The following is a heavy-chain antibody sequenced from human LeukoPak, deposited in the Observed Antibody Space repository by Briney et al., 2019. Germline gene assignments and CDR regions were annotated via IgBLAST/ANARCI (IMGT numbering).Heavy chain of an antibody. V-gene: IGHV4-61*08. CDR3: ARHAGGFWFDP. CDR1: GGSISSGDYY. D-gene: IGHD3-10*01. CDR2: IYYSGST. J-gene: IGHJ5*02. Sequence: SETLSLTCTVSGGSISSGDYYWSWIRQPPGKGLEWIGYIYYSGSTNYNPSLKSRVTISVDTSKNQFSLKLSSVTAADTAVYYCARHAGGFWFDPWGQGTLVTVSS.